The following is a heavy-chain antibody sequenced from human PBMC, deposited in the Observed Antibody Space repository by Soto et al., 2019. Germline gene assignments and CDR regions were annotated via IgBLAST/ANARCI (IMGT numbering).Heavy chain of an antibody. J-gene: IGHJ2*01. CDR1: GYTFTNYG. V-gene: IGHV1-18*01. D-gene: IGHD2-15*01. CDR3: ARCYCSVGSCYSCWHFDL. CDR2: LSAYNGNT. Sequence: QVQLVQSGSEVKKPGASVKVSCKASGYTFTNYGMSWVRQAPGQGLERMGWLSAYNGNTNHAQNFQGRVTMTTDTSTNTAYMELRSLRSDDTAVYYCARCYCSVGSCYSCWHFDLWGRGALVTVSS.